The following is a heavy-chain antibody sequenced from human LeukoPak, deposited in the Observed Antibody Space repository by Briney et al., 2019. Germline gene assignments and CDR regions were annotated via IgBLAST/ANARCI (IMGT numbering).Heavy chain of an antibody. CDR2: IIPIFGTA. CDR3: ARVATETYNWNYVDWFDP. D-gene: IGHD1-7*01. CDR1: GYTFTSYG. V-gene: IGHV1-69*13. J-gene: IGHJ5*02. Sequence: SVKVSCKASGYTFTSYGISWVRQAPGQGLEWMGGIIPIFGTANYAQKFQGRVTITADESTSTAYMELSSLRSEDTAVYYCARVATETYNWNYVDWFDPWGQGTLVTVSS.